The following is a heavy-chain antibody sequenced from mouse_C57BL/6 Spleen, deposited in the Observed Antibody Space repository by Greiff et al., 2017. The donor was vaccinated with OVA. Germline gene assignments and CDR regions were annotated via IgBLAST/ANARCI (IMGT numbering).Heavy chain of an antibody. D-gene: IGHD2-12*01. CDR3: TRGYYREAMDY. CDR2: ISHSGSA. J-gene: IGHJ4*01. CDR1: GYSITSDY. Sequence: VQLQQSGPGLAKPSPTLSLTCYVTGYSITSDYWNWIRKFPGHKLEYMGYISHSGSAYCNPSLKNRISITRETYKNHYYQQLNSVTTEDTSTYYCTRGYYREAMDYWGQGTSVTVSS. V-gene: IGHV3-8*01.